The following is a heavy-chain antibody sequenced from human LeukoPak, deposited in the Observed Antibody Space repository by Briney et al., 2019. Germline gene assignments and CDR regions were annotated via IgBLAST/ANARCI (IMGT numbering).Heavy chain of an antibody. CDR3: ARVNSSSSAFDI. V-gene: IGHV3-53*01. D-gene: IGHD6-13*01. CDR1: GFTVSSNY. CDR2: IYSGGST. Sequence: PGGSLRLSCAASGFTVSSNYMSWVRQAPGKGLEWVSVIYSGGSTYYADSVKGRFTISRDNSKNTLYLQMNSLRTEDTAVYYCARVNSSSSAFDIWGQGTMVTVSS. J-gene: IGHJ3*02.